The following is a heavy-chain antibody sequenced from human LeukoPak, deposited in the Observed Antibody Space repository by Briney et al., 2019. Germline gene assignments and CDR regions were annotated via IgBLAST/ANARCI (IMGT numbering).Heavy chain of an antibody. Sequence: PSETLSLTCTVSGGSISSYCWSWIRQPPGKGLEWIGYIYYTGNTNYNPSLKSRVTMSIDTSKNQFSLKLSSVTAADTAVYYCARHAGDSGYDYFDYWGQGTLVTVSS. CDR3: ARHAGDSGYDYFDY. CDR1: GGSISSYC. J-gene: IGHJ4*02. D-gene: IGHD5-12*01. CDR2: IYYTGNT. V-gene: IGHV4-59*01.